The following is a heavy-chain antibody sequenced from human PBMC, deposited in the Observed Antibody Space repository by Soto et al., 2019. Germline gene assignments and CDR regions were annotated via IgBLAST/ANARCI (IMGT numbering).Heavy chain of an antibody. CDR3: ARKPTSKAFDV. CDR1: GYTFTNYD. V-gene: IGHV1-18*01. CDR2: ISAHNGDT. Sequence: ASVKVSCKASGYTFTNYDINWVRQAAGQGLEWMGWISAHNGDTNYAQKLQGRVTVTTDTSTSTAYMELRSLRSDDTAVYYCARKPTSKAFDVWGQGTLVTVSS. J-gene: IGHJ3*01.